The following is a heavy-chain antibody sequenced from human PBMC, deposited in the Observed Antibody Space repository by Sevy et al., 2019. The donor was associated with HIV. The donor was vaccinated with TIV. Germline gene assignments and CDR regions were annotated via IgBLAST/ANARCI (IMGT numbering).Heavy chain of an antibody. J-gene: IGHJ6*02. Sequence: SETLSLTCTVSGGSISSYYWSWIRQPAGKGLEWIGRIYTSGSTNYNPSLKSRVTMSVDTSKNQFSLKLSSVTAADTVVYYSARLYYDILTGDYYGMDVWGQGTTVTVSS. D-gene: IGHD3-9*01. CDR3: ARLYYDILTGDYYGMDV. CDR1: GGSISSYY. V-gene: IGHV4-4*07. CDR2: IYTSGST.